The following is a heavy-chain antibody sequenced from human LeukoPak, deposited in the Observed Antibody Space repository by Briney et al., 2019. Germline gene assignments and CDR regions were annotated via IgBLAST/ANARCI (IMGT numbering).Heavy chain of an antibody. CDR2: IYYSGST. V-gene: IGHV4-59*08. CDR1: GGSISSYY. J-gene: IGHJ4*02. CDR3: ASLYSSSWELDY. D-gene: IGHD6-13*01. Sequence: PSETLSLTCTVSGGSISSYYWSWIRQPPGKGLEWIGYIYYSGSTNYNPSLKSRVTISVDTSKNQFSLKLSSVTAADTAVYYCASLYSSSWELDYWGQGTLVTVSS.